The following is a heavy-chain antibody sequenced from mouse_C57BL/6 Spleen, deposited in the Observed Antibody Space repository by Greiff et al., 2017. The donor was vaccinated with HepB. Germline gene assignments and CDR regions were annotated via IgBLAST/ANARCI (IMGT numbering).Heavy chain of an antibody. D-gene: IGHD2-3*01. CDR1: GFTFTDYY. CDR2: IRNKANGYTT. J-gene: IGHJ4*01. Sequence: VQLKESGGGLVQPGGSLSLSCAASGFTFTDYYMSWVRQPPGKALEWLGFIRNKANGYTTEYSASVKGRFTISRDNSQSILYLQMNALRAEDSATYYWARPNDDGYFYAMDYWGQGTSVTVSS. V-gene: IGHV7-3*01. CDR3: ARPNDDGYFYAMDY.